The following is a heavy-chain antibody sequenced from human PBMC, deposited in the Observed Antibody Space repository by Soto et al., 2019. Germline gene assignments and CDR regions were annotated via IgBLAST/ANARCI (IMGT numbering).Heavy chain of an antibody. Sequence: QVQLQESGPGLVKPSQTLSLTCNVSGGSISSGGYYWSWIRQHPGKGLEWIGYIYYSGRTYYNPSLQRRVTISVDTSKNQFSLKLSSVTAADTAVYYCARAGVAHTGTVGLNWFDPWGQGTLVTVSS. CDR1: GGSISSGGYY. V-gene: IGHV4-31*03. D-gene: IGHD4-4*01. CDR3: ARAGVAHTGTVGLNWFDP. J-gene: IGHJ5*02. CDR2: IYYSGRT.